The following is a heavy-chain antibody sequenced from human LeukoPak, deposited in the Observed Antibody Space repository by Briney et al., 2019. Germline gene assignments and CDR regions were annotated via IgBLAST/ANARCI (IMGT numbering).Heavy chain of an antibody. CDR3: ARGVLGYYDSSEAVAFDI. CDR2: ISSSSSYI. D-gene: IGHD3-22*01. V-gene: IGHV3-21*01. J-gene: IGHJ3*02. CDR1: GFTFSSYS. Sequence: PGGSLRLSCAASGFTFSSYSMNWVRQAPGKGLEWVSSISSSSSYIYYADSVKGRFTISRDNAKNSLYLQMNSLRAEDTAVYYCARGVLGYYDSSEAVAFDIWGQGTMVTVSS.